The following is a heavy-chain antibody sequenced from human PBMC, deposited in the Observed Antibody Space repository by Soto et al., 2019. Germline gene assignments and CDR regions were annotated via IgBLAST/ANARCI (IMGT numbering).Heavy chain of an antibody. CDR1: GYIFTDYY. Sequence: ASVKVSCKASGYIFTDYYMHWVRQAPGQGLEWMGWINPNSGGTNYAQKFQGRVTMTRDTSISTAYMELSRLRSDDTAVYYCARTSHGEAAVGFDPWGQGTLVTVSS. CDR3: ARTSHGEAAVGFDP. D-gene: IGHD6-13*01. V-gene: IGHV1-2*02. J-gene: IGHJ5*02. CDR2: INPNSGGT.